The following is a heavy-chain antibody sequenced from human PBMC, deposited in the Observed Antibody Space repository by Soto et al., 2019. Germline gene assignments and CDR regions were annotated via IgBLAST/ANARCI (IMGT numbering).Heavy chain of an antibody. D-gene: IGHD6-25*01. CDR1: GFTFRSFS. J-gene: IGHJ4*02. CDR3: ARGPAATAFYFDY. CDR2: ISGTDTA. V-gene: IGHV3-48*02. Sequence: GGSLRLSCVASGFTFRSFSLNWVRQAPGKGLEWVSYISGTDTAYYADSVKGRFTISRDSAKNSVYLHMTSVREEDTAVYYCARGPAATAFYFDYWGQRNPVPVSS.